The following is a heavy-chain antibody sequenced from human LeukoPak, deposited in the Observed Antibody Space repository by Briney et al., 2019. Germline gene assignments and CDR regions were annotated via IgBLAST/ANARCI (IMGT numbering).Heavy chain of an antibody. J-gene: IGHJ3*02. CDR1: GFTFSDYY. CDR3: AKGRVTMIVVSTLLPAFDI. Sequence: KPGGSLRLSCAASGFTFSDYYMSWIRQAPGKGLEWVSYISSSGSTIYYANSVKGRFTISRDNAKNSLYLQMNSLRAEDTAVYYCAKGRVTMIVVSTLLPAFDIWGQGTMVTVSS. CDR2: ISSSGSTI. D-gene: IGHD3-22*01. V-gene: IGHV3-11*04.